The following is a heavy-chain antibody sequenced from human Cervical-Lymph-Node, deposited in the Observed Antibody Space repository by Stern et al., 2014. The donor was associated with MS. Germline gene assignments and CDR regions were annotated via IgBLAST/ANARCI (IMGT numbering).Heavy chain of an antibody. Sequence: VQLVQSGGGLVQPGRSLRLSCAASGFTFDDFAMHWVRQAPGKGLEWVSGISWNSDNLGYVDSVKGRFTISRDNAKNSLYLQMNSLRAEDTAFYYCTKHGSSSWTGDAFDIWGQGTMVTVSS. CDR3: TKHGSSSWTGDAFDI. V-gene: IGHV3-9*01. D-gene: IGHD6-13*01. CDR2: ISWNSDNL. J-gene: IGHJ3*02. CDR1: GFTFDDFA.